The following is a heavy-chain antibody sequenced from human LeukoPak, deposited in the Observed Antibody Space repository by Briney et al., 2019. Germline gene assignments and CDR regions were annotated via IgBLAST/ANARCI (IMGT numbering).Heavy chain of an antibody. CDR3: ATYRQVLLPFES. CDR1: GFTFSSSA. D-gene: IGHD2-8*02. J-gene: IGHJ4*02. V-gene: IGHV3-23*01. CDR2: ISVSGGST. Sequence: GGSLRLSCAGSGFTFSSSAMSWVRQAPGKGPEWVSSISVSGGSTDYADSVRGRFTISRDNSKSTLSLQMNSLRAEDTAIYYCATYRQVLLPFESWGQGTLVTVSS.